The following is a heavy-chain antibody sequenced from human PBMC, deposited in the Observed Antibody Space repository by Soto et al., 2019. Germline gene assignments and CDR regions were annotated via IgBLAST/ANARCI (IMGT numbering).Heavy chain of an antibody. Sequence: QVQLVQSGAEVKKPGASVKVSCKASGYTFTSYGISWVRQAPGQGLEWMGWISAYNGNTNYAQKLQGRVTMTTDTSTSTAYMEPRSLRSDDTAVYYCARPGRRPPYYYYGMDVWGQGTTVTVSS. J-gene: IGHJ6*02. CDR1: GYTFTSYG. CDR3: ARPGRRPPYYYYGMDV. V-gene: IGHV1-18*04. CDR2: ISAYNGNT. D-gene: IGHD1-1*01.